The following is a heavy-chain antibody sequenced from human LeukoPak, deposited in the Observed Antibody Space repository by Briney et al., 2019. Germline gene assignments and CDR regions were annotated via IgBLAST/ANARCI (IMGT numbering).Heavy chain of an antibody. D-gene: IGHD5-18*01. V-gene: IGHV3-49*04. CDR2: IRSKAYGGTT. CDR1: RLTFGDHA. CDR3: TRGPRQLWLYYGMDV. Sequence: PGGSLRLSCTASRLTFGDHAMSWVRQAPGKGLEWVGFIRSKAYGGTTEYAASVKGRLTISRDDSKSIAYLQMNSLKTEDTAVYYCTRGPRQLWLYYGMDVWGQGTTVIVSS. J-gene: IGHJ6*02.